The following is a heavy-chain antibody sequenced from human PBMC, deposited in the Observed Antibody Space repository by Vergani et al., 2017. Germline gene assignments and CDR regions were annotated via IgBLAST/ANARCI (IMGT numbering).Heavy chain of an antibody. J-gene: IGHJ5*02. D-gene: IGHD2-2*01. Sequence: EVQLVESGGGLVQPGGTLRLSCAASGFTFSSYWMSWVRQAPGKGLEWVANIKQDGSEKYYVDSVKGRFTISRDNAKNALYLQMNSLRAEDTAVYYCARLGGYCSSTSCRPSWFDPWGQGTQVTVSS. CDR2: IKQDGSEK. CDR1: GFTFSSYW. V-gene: IGHV3-7*01. CDR3: ARLGGYCSSTSCRPSWFDP.